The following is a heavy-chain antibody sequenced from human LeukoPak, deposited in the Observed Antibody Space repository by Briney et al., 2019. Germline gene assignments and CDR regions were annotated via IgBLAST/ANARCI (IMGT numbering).Heavy chain of an antibody. D-gene: IGHD3-10*01. CDR3: AREEGRWFDFDY. J-gene: IGHJ4*02. CDR1: GFTFSSYG. CDR2: IWYDGSNK. V-gene: IGHV3-33*01. Sequence: GGSLRLSCAASGFTFSSYGMHWVRQAPGKGLERAAVIWYDGSNKYYADSVQGRFTISRDNSKNTLYLQMNNLRAEDTAVYYCAREEGRWFDFDYWGQGTLVTVSS.